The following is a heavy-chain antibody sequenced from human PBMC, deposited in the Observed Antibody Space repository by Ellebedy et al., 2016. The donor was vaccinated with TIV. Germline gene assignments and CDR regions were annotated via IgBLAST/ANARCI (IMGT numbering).Heavy chain of an antibody. D-gene: IGHD1-26*01. CDR1: GYTFTSYD. CDR2: MNPNSGNT. V-gene: IGHV1-8*01. J-gene: IGHJ4*02. CDR3: ATVLPYSGSYSQAYYFDY. Sequence: ASVKVSCXASGYTFTSYDINWVRQATGQGLEWMGWMNPNSGNTGYAQKFQGRVTMTRNTSISTAYMELSSLRSEDTAVYYCATVLPYSGSYSQAYYFDYWGQGTLVTVSS.